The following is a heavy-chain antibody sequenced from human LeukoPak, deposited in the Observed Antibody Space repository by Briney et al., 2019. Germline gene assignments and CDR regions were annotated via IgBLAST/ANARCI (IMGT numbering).Heavy chain of an antibody. CDR2: IYTSGST. Sequence: SETLSLTCTVSGGSISSYYWSWIRQPAGKGLEWIGRIYTSGSTNYNPSLKSRVTMSVDTSKNQFSLKLSSVTAADTAVYYCARDFITGNLRHLQHWGQGTLVTVSS. CDR3: ARDFITGNLRHLQH. D-gene: IGHD1-20*01. V-gene: IGHV4-4*07. CDR1: GGSISSYY. J-gene: IGHJ1*01.